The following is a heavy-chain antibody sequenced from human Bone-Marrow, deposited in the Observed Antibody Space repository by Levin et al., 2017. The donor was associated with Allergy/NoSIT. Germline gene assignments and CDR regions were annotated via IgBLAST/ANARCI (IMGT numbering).Heavy chain of an antibody. V-gene: IGHV3-21*01. CDR1: GFTFSSYS. CDR2: ISSSSSYI. Sequence: GGSLRLSCAASGFTFSSYSMNWVRQAPGKGLEWVSSISSSSSYIYYADSVKGRFTISRDNAKNSLYLQMNSLRAEDTAVYYCARGGSPAVVRWFDPWGQGALVTVAA. J-gene: IGHJ5*02. CDR3: ARGGSPAVVRWFDP. D-gene: IGHD3-22*01.